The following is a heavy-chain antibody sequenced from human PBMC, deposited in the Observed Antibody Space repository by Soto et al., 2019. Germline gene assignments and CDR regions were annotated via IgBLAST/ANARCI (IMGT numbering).Heavy chain of an antibody. Sequence: GGSLRLSCAASGFTFSTYAMSWVRQAPGKGLEWVSGISGSADNTYFADSVKGRFTISRDNSKNTLYLQMNSLRAEDTAVYYCAKDGLVCISTSCLNWFDPWGQGTLVTVSS. CDR2: ISGSADNT. D-gene: IGHD2-2*01. J-gene: IGHJ5*02. CDR3: AKDGLVCISTSCLNWFDP. V-gene: IGHV3-23*01. CDR1: GFTFSTYA.